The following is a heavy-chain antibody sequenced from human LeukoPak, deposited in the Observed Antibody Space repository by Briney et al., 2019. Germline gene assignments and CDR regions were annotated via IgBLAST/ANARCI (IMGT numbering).Heavy chain of an antibody. D-gene: IGHD4-17*01. V-gene: IGHV3-74*01. CDR1: GFTFSSYW. J-gene: IGHJ5*02. CDR2: INSYGSST. Sequence: GGSLRLSCAVSGFTFSSYWMHWVRQAPGKGLVLVSRINSYGSSTYYADSVKGRFSISRENAKNTLYLQMNSLRAEDTAVYYCARGYGDWFDPWGQGTLVTVSS. CDR3: ARGYGDWFDP.